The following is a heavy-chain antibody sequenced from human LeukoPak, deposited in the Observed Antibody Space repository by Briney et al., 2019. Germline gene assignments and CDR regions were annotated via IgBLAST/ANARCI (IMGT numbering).Heavy chain of an antibody. CDR2: IYSGGST. D-gene: IGHD3-10*01. CDR3: AREVQYYGSGSYSGYFDY. J-gene: IGHJ4*02. V-gene: IGHV3-53*04. Sequence: GGSLRLSCAASGFTVSSNYMSWVRQAPGKGLEWVSVIYSGGSTYYADSVKGRFTISRHNSKNTLYLQMNSLRAGDTAVYYCAREVQYYGSGSYSGYFDYWGQGTLVTVSS. CDR1: GFTVSSNY.